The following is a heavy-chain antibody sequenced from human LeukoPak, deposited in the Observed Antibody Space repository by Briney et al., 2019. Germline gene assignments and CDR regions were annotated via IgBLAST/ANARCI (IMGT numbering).Heavy chain of an antibody. Sequence: ASVKVSCKASGYTFTSYGISWVRQAPGQGLEWMGWISAYNGNTNYAQKLQGRVTMTTDTSTSTAYMELRSLRSDDTAVYYCARDIVVVPAAIYHYYYGMDVWGKGTTVTVSS. J-gene: IGHJ6*04. D-gene: IGHD2-2*01. CDR1: GYTFTSYG. V-gene: IGHV1-18*04. CDR3: ARDIVVVPAAIYHYYYGMDV. CDR2: ISAYNGNT.